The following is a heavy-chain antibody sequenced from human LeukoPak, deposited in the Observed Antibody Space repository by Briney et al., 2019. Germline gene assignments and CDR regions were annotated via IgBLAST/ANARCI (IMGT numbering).Heavy chain of an antibody. CDR2: INHSGST. D-gene: IGHD5-18*01. V-gene: IGHV4-34*01. Sequence: PSETLSLTCAVYGGSFSGYYWSWIRRPPGKGLEWIGEINHSGSTNYNPSLKSRVTISVDTSKNQFSLKLSSVTAADTAVYYCARGGIRIQLWSSSNDAFDIWGQGTMVTVSS. J-gene: IGHJ3*02. CDR1: GGSFSGYY. CDR3: ARGGIRIQLWSSSNDAFDI.